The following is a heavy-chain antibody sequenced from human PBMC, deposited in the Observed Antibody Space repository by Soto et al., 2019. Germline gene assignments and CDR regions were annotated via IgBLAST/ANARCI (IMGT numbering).Heavy chain of an antibody. J-gene: IGHJ6*02. CDR3: ASWSNWKPLYYDGLDV. V-gene: IGHV1-69*06. CDR2: IIPLHNTS. CDR1: GGAFNNYA. Sequence: QVQLLQSGAEVKKPGSSVKVSCKVSGGAFNNYALNWVRHGPGQGLEWLGGIIPLHNTSNYSLKFLGRVTVTADISSPTVYMELHRLTSDDTAPYYCASWSNWKPLYYDGLDVWGQGTTVTVSS. D-gene: IGHD1-20*01.